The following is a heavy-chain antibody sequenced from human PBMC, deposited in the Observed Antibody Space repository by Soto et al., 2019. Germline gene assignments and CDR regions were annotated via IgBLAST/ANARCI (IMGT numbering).Heavy chain of an antibody. CDR3: TVRGPYYYYGMDV. Sequence: GGSLRLSCAASGFTFSNAWMNWVRQAPGKGLEWVGRIKSKTDGGTTDYAAPVKGRFTISRDDSKNTLYLQMNSLKTEDTAVYYCTVRGPYYYYGMDVWGQGTTVTVSS. V-gene: IGHV3-15*07. D-gene: IGHD3-10*01. J-gene: IGHJ6*02. CDR1: GFTFSNAW. CDR2: IKSKTDGGTT.